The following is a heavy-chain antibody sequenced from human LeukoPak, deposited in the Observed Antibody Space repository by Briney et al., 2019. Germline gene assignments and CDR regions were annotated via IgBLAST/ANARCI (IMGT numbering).Heavy chain of an antibody. D-gene: IGHD5-18*01. CDR2: IYHSGST. V-gene: IGHV4-38-2*02. CDR1: GYSISSGYY. Sequence: PSETLSLTCTVSGYSISSGYYWGWIRQPPGKGLEWIGSIYHSGSTYYNPSLKSRVTISADMSKNQFSLKLSSVTAADTAVYYCARDRIGGYSYGSFDPWGQGTLVTVSS. J-gene: IGHJ5*02. CDR3: ARDRIGGYSYGSFDP.